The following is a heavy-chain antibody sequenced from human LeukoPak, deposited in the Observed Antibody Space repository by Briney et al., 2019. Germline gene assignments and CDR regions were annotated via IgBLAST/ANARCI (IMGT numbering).Heavy chain of an antibody. CDR1: GFTFSSHA. CDR2: ISGDGITT. Sequence: GGSLRLSCAASGFTFSSHAMSWVRQAPGKGLEWVSGISGDGITTYYADSVKGRFTISRDNSKNTLYLQMNSLRAEDTSVYSCARGSSLAYWYFDLWGRSTLLTVSS. J-gene: IGHJ2*01. CDR3: ARGSSLAYWYFDL. D-gene: IGHD2-2*01. V-gene: IGHV3-23*01.